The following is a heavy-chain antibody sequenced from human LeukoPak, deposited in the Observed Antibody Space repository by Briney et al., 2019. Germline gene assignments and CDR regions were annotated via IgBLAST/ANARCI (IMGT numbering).Heavy chain of an antibody. CDR2: IDNSGGRA. V-gene: IGHV3-23*01. CDR3: AKHLQKMSESADRFSPFDY. Sequence: GGSLRLSCAASGFTFSNYAMSWVRQAPGRGLDWVSSIDNSGGRAFYADSVKGRFTFSRDNSRNTLYLQVNSLRVEDTAVYYCAKHLQKMSESADRFSPFDYWGQGTLVTVSS. J-gene: IGHJ4*02. CDR1: GFTFSNYA. D-gene: IGHD3-16*02.